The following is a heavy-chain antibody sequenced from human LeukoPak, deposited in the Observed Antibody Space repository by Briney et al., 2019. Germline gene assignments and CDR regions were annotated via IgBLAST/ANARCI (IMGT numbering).Heavy chain of an antibody. D-gene: IGHD1-1*01. CDR1: GGSISSDSDY. V-gene: IGHV4-61*02. CDR2: IYSGST. Sequence: SETLSLTCTVSGGSISSDSDYWSWIRQPAGKGLEWIGRIYSGSTDYNPSLRSRLTISVDTSKNQFSLKLSSVTAADTAVYYCARGRVSGTTLYFDYWGQGTLFTVSS. J-gene: IGHJ4*02. CDR3: ARGRVSGTTLYFDY.